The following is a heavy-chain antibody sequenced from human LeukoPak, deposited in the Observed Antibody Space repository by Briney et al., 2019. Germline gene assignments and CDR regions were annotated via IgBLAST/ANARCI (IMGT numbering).Heavy chain of an antibody. V-gene: IGHV3-21*01. CDR1: GLTVSRTY. CDR3: ARDGSSRLDY. D-gene: IGHD6-13*01. Sequence: PGGSLRLSCAASGLTVSRTYLIWVRQAPGKGLEWVSSISSSSSYIYYADSVKGRFTISRDNAKNSLYLQMNSLRAEDTAVYYCARDGSSRLDYWGQGTLVTVSS. CDR2: ISSSSSYI. J-gene: IGHJ4*02.